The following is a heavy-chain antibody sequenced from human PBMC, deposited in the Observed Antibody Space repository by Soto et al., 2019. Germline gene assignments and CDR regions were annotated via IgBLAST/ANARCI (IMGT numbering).Heavy chain of an antibody. Sequence: QVQLQESGSGLVKPSETLSLTCTVSGGSVSSGNYYWSWIRQPPGKGLEWIGYIFHTGTTNYNPSLKSRVTISLDTSMNPFSLKLSSVTPADTAVYYCTRAPVSGSYCFDFWGQGTPVTVSS. CDR1: GGSVSSGNYY. CDR3: TRAPVSGSYCFDF. V-gene: IGHV4-61*01. CDR2: IFHTGTT. J-gene: IGHJ4*02. D-gene: IGHD1-26*01.